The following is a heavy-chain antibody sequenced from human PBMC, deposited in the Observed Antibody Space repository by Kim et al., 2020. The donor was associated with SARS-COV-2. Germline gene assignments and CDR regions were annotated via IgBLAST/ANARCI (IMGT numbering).Heavy chain of an antibody. Sequence: GGSLRLSCVASGFTFSNYAMHWVRQAPGKGLEWVAVIWYDGNIKYDADSVKGRFTISRDTSKNTLYLQMNSLRAEDTAVYYCARDLHYYASSGYYSRYYYYGMDVWGQGTTVTVSS. CDR3: ARDLHYYASSGYYSRYYYYGMDV. CDR2: IWYDGNIK. V-gene: IGHV3-33*01. J-gene: IGHJ6*02. D-gene: IGHD3-22*01. CDR1: GFTFSNYA.